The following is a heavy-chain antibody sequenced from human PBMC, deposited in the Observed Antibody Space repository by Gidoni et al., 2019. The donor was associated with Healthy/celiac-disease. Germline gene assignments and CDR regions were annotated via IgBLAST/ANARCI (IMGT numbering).Heavy chain of an antibody. D-gene: IGHD3-22*01. CDR2: ISSSSSYI. CDR1: GFTFSSYS. Sequence: EVQLVESGGGLVKPGGSLRLSCAASGFTFSSYSMNWVRQAPGKGLEWVSSISSSSSYIYYADSVKGRFTISRDNAKNSLYLQMNSLRAEDTAVYYCARDHAPAYYYDSSGYYPGDYWGQGTLVTVSS. V-gene: IGHV3-21*01. CDR3: ARDHAPAYYYDSSGYYPGDY. J-gene: IGHJ4*02.